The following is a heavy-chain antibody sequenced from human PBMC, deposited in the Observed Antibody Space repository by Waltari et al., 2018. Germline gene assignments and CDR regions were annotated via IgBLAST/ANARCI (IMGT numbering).Heavy chain of an antibody. CDR2: ISGSGGST. D-gene: IGHD3-10*01. V-gene: IGHV3-23*04. Sequence: EVQLVESGGGLVQPGGSLRLSCAASGFTFSSYAMSWVRQAPGKWLEWVSAISGSGGSTYYADSVKGRFTISRDNSRNTLYLQMNSMRAEDTAVYYCAKGGLLWFGELFRTFDYWGQGTLVTVSS. CDR3: AKGGLLWFGELFRTFDY. J-gene: IGHJ4*02. CDR1: GFTFSSYA.